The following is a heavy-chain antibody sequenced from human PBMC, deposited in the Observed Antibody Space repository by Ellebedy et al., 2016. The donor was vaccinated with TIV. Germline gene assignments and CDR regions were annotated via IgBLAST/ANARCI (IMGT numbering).Heavy chain of an antibody. V-gene: IGHV2-5*02. D-gene: IGHD2-15*01. J-gene: IGHJ4*02. Sequence: TLSLTCTVSYGSISSYYWSWIRQPPGKALEWLAFIYWDDDKRYSPSLKSRLTITKDTSKNQVVLTMTNMDPVDTATYYCAHGDGSCYDYWGQGTLVTVSS. CDR2: IYWDDDK. CDR3: AHGDGSCYDY. CDR1: YGSISSYYWS.